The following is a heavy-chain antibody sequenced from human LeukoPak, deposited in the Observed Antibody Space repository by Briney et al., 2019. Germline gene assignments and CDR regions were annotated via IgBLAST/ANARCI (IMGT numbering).Heavy chain of an antibody. CDR2: IYNSGST. CDR3: ARAFSAFDI. CDR1: GGSISSYY. J-gene: IGHJ3*02. Sequence: PSETLSLTCTVSGGSISSYYWSWIRQPPGKGLEWIGYIYNSGSTNYNPSLKSRVTISVDTSKNQFSLKLSSVTAADTAVYYCARAFSAFDIWGQGTMVTVSS. V-gene: IGHV4-59*01.